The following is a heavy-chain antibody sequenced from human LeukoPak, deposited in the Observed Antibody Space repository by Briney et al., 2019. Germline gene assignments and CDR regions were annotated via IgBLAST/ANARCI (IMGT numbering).Heavy chain of an antibody. CDR1: GYTFTSYD. Sequence: ASVKVSCKASGYTFTSYDINWVRQATGQGLEWMGWMNPNSGNTGYAQKFQGRVTMTRNTSISTAYMELSSLRSEDTAVYYCARAIAAAWTLNWFDPWGQGTLVTVSS. D-gene: IGHD6-13*01. V-gene: IGHV1-8*01. CDR3: ARAIAAAWTLNWFDP. CDR2: MNPNSGNT. J-gene: IGHJ5*02.